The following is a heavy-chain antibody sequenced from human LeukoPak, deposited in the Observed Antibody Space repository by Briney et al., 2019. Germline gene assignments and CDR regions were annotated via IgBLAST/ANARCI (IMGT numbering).Heavy chain of an antibody. Sequence: GGSLRLSCAASGFTFSSYAMSWVRQAPGKGLEWVSAISGSGGSTYYADSVKGRFSISRDNSKNTLYLQMNSLRAEDTAVYYCAKDGEVLRYFDWPPARAFDNWGQGTMVTVSS. CDR1: GFTFSSYA. CDR2: ISGSGGST. CDR3: AKDGEVLRYFDWPPARAFDN. J-gene: IGHJ3*02. V-gene: IGHV3-23*01. D-gene: IGHD3-9*01.